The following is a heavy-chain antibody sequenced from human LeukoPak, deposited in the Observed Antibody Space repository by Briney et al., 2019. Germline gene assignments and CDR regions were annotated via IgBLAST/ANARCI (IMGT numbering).Heavy chain of an antibody. CDR3: ARGHRTAAGTGVGAFDI. V-gene: IGHV4-38-2*02. J-gene: IGHJ3*02. Sequence: KPSETLSLTCTISGYSISSGYYWGWIRQPPGKGLEWIASIYHSGNTYYNPSLKSRVTISVDTSKNQFSLKLSSVTAADTAVYYCARGHRTAAGTGVGAFDIWGQGTMVTVSS. CDR2: IYHSGNT. D-gene: IGHD6-13*01. CDR1: GYSISSGYY.